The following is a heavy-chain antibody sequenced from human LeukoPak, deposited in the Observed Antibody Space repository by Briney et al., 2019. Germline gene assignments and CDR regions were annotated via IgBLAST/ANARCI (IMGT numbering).Heavy chain of an antibody. Sequence: SVKVSCKASGGTFSSYAISWERQAPGQGLEWMGGIIPIFGTANYAQKFQGRVTITADESTSTAYMELSSLRSEDTAVYYCARDVVPAATFQGFDPWGQGTLVTVSS. D-gene: IGHD2-2*01. V-gene: IGHV1-69*01. CDR2: IIPIFGTA. J-gene: IGHJ5*02. CDR1: GGTFSSYA. CDR3: ARDVVPAATFQGFDP.